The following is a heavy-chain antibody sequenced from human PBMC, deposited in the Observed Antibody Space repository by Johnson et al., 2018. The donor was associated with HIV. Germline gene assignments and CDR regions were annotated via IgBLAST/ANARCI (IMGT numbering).Heavy chain of an antibody. J-gene: IGHJ3*02. Sequence: QVQLVESGGGLVKPGGSLRLSCAASGFTFSDYYMSWIRQAPGKGLEWVSYISAISYADFVKGRFTISRANANTALSLQMNSLRAEDTAVYYCAGGVGVAARSRAFDSWGQGTMVTVSS. D-gene: IGHD6-6*01. V-gene: IGHV3-11*04. CDR3: AGGVGVAARSRAFDS. CDR2: ISAI. CDR1: GFTFSDYY.